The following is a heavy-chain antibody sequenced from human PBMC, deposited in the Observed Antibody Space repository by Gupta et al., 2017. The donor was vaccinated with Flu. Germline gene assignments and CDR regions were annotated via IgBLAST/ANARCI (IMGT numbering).Heavy chain of an antibody. V-gene: IGHV3-73*02. Sequence: EVQLVESGGGLVQPGGSLKLSCAASGFMFSDSTIHWVRQAPGKGLEWVGRIRSKANNYATTYAASVKGRFTISRDDSKNTAYLQMNSLKTEDTAVYYCTRPLVQLGPTTTEDYWGQGTLVIVSS. CDR2: IRSKANNYAT. CDR3: TRPLVQLGPTTTEDY. D-gene: IGHD1-1*01. CDR1: GFMFSDST. J-gene: IGHJ4*02.